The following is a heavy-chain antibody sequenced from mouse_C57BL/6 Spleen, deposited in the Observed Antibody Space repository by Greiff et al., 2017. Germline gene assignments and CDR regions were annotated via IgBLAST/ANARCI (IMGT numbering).Heavy chain of an antibody. CDR1: GYTFTSYW. Sequence: QVQLQQPGAELVMPGASVKLSCKASGYTFTSYWMHWVKQRPGQGLEWIGEIDPSDSYTNYNQKFKGKSTLTVDKSSSTAYMQLSSLTSEDSAVYYCAMLGRQADWGQGTLVTVSA. D-gene: IGHD4-1*01. CDR2: IDPSDSYT. J-gene: IGHJ3*01. CDR3: AMLGRQAD. V-gene: IGHV1-69*01.